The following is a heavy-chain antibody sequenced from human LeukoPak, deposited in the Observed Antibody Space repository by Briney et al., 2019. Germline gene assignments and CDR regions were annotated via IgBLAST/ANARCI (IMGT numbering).Heavy chain of an antibody. J-gene: IGHJ4*02. V-gene: IGHV3-23*01. CDR1: GFTFSVAA. D-gene: IGHD3-22*01. CDR2: IGASGEST. Sequence: QPGGSLRLSCAASGFTFSVAAMTWVRQAPGKGLEWVSLIGASGESTYYADSVKGRFTISRDNAKNTLYLQMDSLRAEDTAVYYCARTKSNYYDSCLDSWGQGTLVTVSS. CDR3: ARTKSNYYDSCLDS.